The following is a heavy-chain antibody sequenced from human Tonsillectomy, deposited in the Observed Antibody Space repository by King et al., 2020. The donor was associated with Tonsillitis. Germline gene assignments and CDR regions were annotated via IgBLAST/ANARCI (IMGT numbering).Heavy chain of an antibody. D-gene: IGHD1-26*01. CDR2: ITPSGYTT. CDR3: ARLGKGELGLEPFDS. Sequence: VQLVESGGGLVQPGGSLRLSCAASGFTFSTYAMSWVRQAPGKGLEWVSAITPSGYTTYYADSVKGRFTISRDNSKNTLYLQMSSLRAEDTAVYYCARLGKGELGLEPFDSWGQGTPVTVSS. V-gene: IGHV3-23*04. J-gene: IGHJ4*02. CDR1: GFTFSTYA.